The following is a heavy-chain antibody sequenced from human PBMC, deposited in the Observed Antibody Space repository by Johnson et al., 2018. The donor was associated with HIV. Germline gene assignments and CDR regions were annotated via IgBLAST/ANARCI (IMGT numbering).Heavy chain of an antibody. J-gene: IGHJ3*02. Sequence: QVQLVESGGGVVQPGRSLRLSCAASGFTFSDYAMHWVRQAPGKGLEWVASISSAGNNQYFADSVQGRFTISRDNSKNTLYLQLNSLRAEDTAVYYCAKEGYYYDSKNDAFDIWGQGTMVTVSS. D-gene: IGHD3-22*01. CDR1: GFTFSDYA. CDR2: ISSAGNNQ. CDR3: AKEGYYYDSKNDAFDI. V-gene: IGHV3-30*04.